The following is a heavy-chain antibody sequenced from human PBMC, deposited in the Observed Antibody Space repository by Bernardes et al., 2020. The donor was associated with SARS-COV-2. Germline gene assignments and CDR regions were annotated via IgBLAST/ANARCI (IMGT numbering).Heavy chain of an antibody. CDR2: ITYDGSNK. CDR3: ARENGAMDV. J-gene: IGHJ6*04. CDR1: GFSIKTYA. Sequence: GGSLRLSCTASGFSIKTYAMHWVRKAPGKGLEWVAAITYDGSNKYYADSVKGRFTISRDNSKNTIYLQMNSLRTEDTAVYFCARENGAMDVWVEGTTVTVSS. V-gene: IGHV3-30*04. D-gene: IGHD1-26*01.